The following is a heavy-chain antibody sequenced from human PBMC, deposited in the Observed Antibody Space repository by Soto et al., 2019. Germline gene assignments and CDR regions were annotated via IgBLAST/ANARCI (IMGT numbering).Heavy chain of an antibody. V-gene: IGHV1-2*02. D-gene: IGHD3-22*01. CDR3: ARSSFNYDSSGPQGY. J-gene: IGHJ4*02. CDR2: INPNSGGT. CDR1: GFTFTAYY. Sequence: ASVKVSCKASGFTFTAYYMHWVRQAPGQGLEWMGWINPNSGGTNCAQKFQGRVTMTRDTSISTAYMELSSLTSDDSAVYYCARSSFNYDSSGPQGYWGQGTLVTVSS.